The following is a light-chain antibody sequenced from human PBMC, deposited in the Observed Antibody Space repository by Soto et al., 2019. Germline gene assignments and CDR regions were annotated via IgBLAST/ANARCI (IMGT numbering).Light chain of an antibody. CDR3: QQYNSYSRT. J-gene: IGKJ1*01. CDR1: KSISSW. CDR2: DAS. Sequence: IQMTQSPSTLSASVGYRVTITCRAIKSISSWLAWYQQKPGKAPKLLIYDASSLESGVPSRFSGSGSGTEFTLTISSLQPDDFATYYCQQYNSYSRTFGQGTKVEIK. V-gene: IGKV1-5*01.